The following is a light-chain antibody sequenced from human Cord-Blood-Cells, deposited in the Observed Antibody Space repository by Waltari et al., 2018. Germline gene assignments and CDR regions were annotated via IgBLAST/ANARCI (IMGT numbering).Light chain of an antibody. CDR2: EVS. J-gene: IGKJ1*01. CDR3: MQGIHLPRT. V-gene: IGKV2-29*02. Sequence: PPSVSVSPGQTARITCSGDKLGDKYACWYQQKPGQSPQLLIYEVSSRFSGVPDRFSGSGSGTDFTLKISRVEAEDVGVYYCMQGIHLPRTFGQGTKVEIK. CDR1: DKLGDKYA.